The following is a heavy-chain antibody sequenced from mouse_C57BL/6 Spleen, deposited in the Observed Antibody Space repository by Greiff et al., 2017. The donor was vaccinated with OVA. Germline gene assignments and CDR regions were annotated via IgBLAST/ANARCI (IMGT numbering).Heavy chain of an antibody. CDR3: ARRPITTVVEGYFDV. CDR2: IYPRSGNT. D-gene: IGHD1-1*01. V-gene: IGHV1-81*01. Sequence: QVQLKESGAELARPGASVKLSCKASGYTFTSYGISWVKQRTGQGLEWIGEIYPRSGNTYYNEKFKGKATLTADKSSSTAYMELRSLTSEDSAVYFCARRPITTVVEGYFDVWGTGTTVTVSS. J-gene: IGHJ1*03. CDR1: GYTFTSYG.